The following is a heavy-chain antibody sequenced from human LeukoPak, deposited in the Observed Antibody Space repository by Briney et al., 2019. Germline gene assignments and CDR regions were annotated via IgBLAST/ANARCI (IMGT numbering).Heavy chain of an antibody. CDR3: ARVVVAAIVNWFDP. CDR2: IYHSGST. J-gene: IGHJ5*02. D-gene: IGHD2-15*01. CDR1: GGSFSGYY. Sequence: SETLSLTCAVYGGSFSGYYWSWIRQPPGKGLEWIGYIYHSGSTYYNPSLKSRVTLSVDRSKNQFSLKLSSVTAADTAVYYCARVVVAAIVNWFDPWGQGTLVTVSS. V-gene: IGHV4-34*01.